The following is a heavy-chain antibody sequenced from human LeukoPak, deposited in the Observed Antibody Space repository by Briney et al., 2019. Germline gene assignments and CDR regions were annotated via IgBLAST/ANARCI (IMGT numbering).Heavy chain of an antibody. Sequence: SETLSLTCAVSGGSISSSNWWSWVRQPPGKGLEWIGYIYYSGSTNYNPSLKSRVTISVDTSKNQFSLKLSSVTAADTAVYYCARDRGSHPYYYYGMDVWGQGTTVTVSS. CDR1: GGSISSSNW. V-gene: IGHV4-4*02. D-gene: IGHD1-26*01. CDR3: ARDRGSHPYYYYGMDV. CDR2: IYYSGST. J-gene: IGHJ6*02.